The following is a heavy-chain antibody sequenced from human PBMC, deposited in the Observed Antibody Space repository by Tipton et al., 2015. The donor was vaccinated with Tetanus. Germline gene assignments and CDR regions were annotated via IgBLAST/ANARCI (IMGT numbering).Heavy chain of an antibody. J-gene: IGHJ3*02. Sequence: SLRLSCAASGFTVSSNYVSWVRQAPGKGLEWVSVIYSGGSTYYADSVKGRFTISRDNSKNTLYLQMNSLRAEDTAVYYCARKTFYYDSSGEEDAFDIWGQGTMVTVSS. V-gene: IGHV3-53*01. CDR3: ARKTFYYDSSGEEDAFDI. CDR1: GFTVSSNY. CDR2: IYSGGST. D-gene: IGHD3-22*01.